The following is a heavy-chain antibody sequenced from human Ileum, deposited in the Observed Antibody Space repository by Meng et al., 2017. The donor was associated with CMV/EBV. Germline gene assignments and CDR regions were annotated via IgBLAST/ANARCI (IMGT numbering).Heavy chain of an antibody. D-gene: IGHD4-17*01. J-gene: IGHJ4*02. CDR3: ASSTTVTPRFDS. CDR2: VYYTGSA. V-gene: IGHV4-39*01. CDR1: GGSRISSGYY. Sequence: TVSGGSRISSGYYWGWIRQGTGKGLEWIGSVYYTGSAYYNTTHKSRVTMFVDTSKNQFTLKLSSLSAADTAVYYCASSTTVTPRFDSWGQGTLVTVSS.